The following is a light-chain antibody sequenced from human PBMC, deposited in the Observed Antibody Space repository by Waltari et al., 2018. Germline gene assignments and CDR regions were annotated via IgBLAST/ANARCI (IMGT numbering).Light chain of an antibody. CDR3: CSYTSSSSLGV. Sequence: QSALTQPASVSGSPGPSLTISCTGSSRAVVGSNYVSWYQQDPGKAPKLIIYDVSNRPSGVSNRFSGSKSGNTASLTISGLQAEDESDYYCCSYTSSSSLGVFGTGTKVTVL. V-gene: IGLV2-14*03. CDR1: SRAVVGSNY. CDR2: DVS. J-gene: IGLJ1*01.